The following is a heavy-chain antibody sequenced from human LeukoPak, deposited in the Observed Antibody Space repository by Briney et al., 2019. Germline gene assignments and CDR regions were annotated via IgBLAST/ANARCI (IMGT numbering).Heavy chain of an antibody. CDR1: GFTVSSNY. CDR2: IRFDGSNK. CDR3: AKVGSGGYSYGADYYYDYMDV. D-gene: IGHD5-18*01. J-gene: IGHJ6*03. Sequence: GGSLRLSCAASGFTVSSNYMSWVRQAPGKGLEWVAFIRFDGSNKYYADSVKGRFTISRDNSYNTLYLQMNSLRVEDTAVYYCAKVGSGGYSYGADYYYDYMDVWGKGTTVTISS. V-gene: IGHV3-30*02.